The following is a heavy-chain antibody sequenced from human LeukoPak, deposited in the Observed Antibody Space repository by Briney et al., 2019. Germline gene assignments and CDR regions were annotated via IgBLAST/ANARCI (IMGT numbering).Heavy chain of an antibody. Sequence: GGSLRLSCVASRITFGHHAMNWVRQAPGKGLEWVSSIFDSGAPSYYSDSVKGRFTISRDNYRDTFYLQMENLRAEASATYCGTKAVGGGRDAYDVWGQGTRVIVSS. D-gene: IGHD3-16*01. V-gene: IGHV3-23*01. CDR3: TKAVGGGRDAYDV. CDR1: RITFGHHA. CDR2: IFDSGAPS. J-gene: IGHJ3*01.